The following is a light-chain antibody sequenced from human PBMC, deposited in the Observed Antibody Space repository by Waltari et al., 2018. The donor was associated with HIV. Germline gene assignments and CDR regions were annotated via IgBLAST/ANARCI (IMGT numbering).Light chain of an antibody. J-gene: IGLJ2*01. CDR1: SPRTYY. V-gene: IGLV3-19*01. CDR2: DKN. CDR3: NSRDSSGYHLV. Sequence: SSELTQDPAVSVALGQTVRITCQGDSPRTYYSSWYQQKPGQAPVLVIYDKNNRPPGIPDRFSGSSSGTTASLTITGAQAEDEADYYCNSRDSSGYHLVFGGGTRLTVL.